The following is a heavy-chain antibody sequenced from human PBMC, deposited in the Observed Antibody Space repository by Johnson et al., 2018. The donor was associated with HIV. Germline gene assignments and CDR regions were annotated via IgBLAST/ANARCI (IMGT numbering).Heavy chain of an antibody. Sequence: QVKLVESGGGVVQPGRSLRLSCAASEFSFSTYAMHWVRQAPGKGLEWVALIWYDGSNKNYADSVKGRFTISRDNSKNSLYLQMNSLRAEDTAVYYCARESRTTVVIRGGAFDIWGQGTMVTVSS. D-gene: IGHD4-23*01. V-gene: IGHV3-33*01. CDR3: ARESRTTVVIRGGAFDI. J-gene: IGHJ3*02. CDR1: EFSFSTYA. CDR2: IWYDGSNK.